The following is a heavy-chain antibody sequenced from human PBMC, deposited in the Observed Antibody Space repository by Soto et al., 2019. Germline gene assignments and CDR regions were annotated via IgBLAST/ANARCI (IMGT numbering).Heavy chain of an antibody. J-gene: IGHJ6*02. CDR1: GYTFSRYG. D-gene: IGHD2-8*01. CDR2: ISGYNGDT. Sequence: QGQLVQSGPEVKKSGASVKVSCKASGYTFSRYGISWVRQAPGQGLEWMGWISGYNGDTKYAQKVQGRVNMTIDTSTYTAYMELRSPTSDDTAIYYCAKNGQPPYYYYGMDVWGQGTTVPGSS. CDR3: AKNGQPPYYYYGMDV. V-gene: IGHV1-18*01.